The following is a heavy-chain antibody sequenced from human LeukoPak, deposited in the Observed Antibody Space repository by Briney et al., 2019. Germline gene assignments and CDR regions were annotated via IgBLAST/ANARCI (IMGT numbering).Heavy chain of an antibody. CDR2: IYPGDCDT. Sequence: GESLKISCQGSGSSFSTYWIGWGRELPGEGLGWMGIIYPGDCDTTYSTSFQGQVTISDNKSISTAYLQWSSLNASDTAMYYCAIKYLYCGGDCYPPGGAFDIWGQGTMVTVSS. CDR1: GSSFSTYW. CDR3: AIKYLYCGGDCYPPGGAFDI. V-gene: IGHV5-51*01. D-gene: IGHD2-21*02. J-gene: IGHJ3*02.